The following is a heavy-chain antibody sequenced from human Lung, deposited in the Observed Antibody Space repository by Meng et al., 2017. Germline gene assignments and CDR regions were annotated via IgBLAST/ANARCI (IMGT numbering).Heavy chain of an antibody. D-gene: IGHD4-11*01. CDR1: GGSFSDYY. J-gene: IGHJ4*02. CDR3: ARGPTTMAHDFDY. Sequence: QWPLQQWGLVRLSPSGTLSLTCVVSGGSFSDYYWSWIRQPPGKGLEWIGEINHSGSTNYNPSLESRATISVDTSQNNLSLKLSSVTAADSAVYYCARGPTTMAHDFDYWGQGTLVTVSS. V-gene: IGHV4-34*01. CDR2: INHSGST.